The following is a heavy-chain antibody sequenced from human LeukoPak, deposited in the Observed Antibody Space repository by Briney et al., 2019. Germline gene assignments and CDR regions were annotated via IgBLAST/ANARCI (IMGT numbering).Heavy chain of an antibody. V-gene: IGHV4-59*08. CDR1: GGSVTSYY. CDR2: IHYSGSN. Sequence: SETLSLTCSVSGGSVTSYYWSWIRQPPGKGLEWIGHIHYSGSNNYNPSLKSRVTMFVDKSKNQISLRLSSVTAADSAVYYCARHGTVSSGSYFDYWGQGTQVTLS. D-gene: IGHD1-26*01. J-gene: IGHJ4*02. CDR3: ARHGTVSSGSYFDY.